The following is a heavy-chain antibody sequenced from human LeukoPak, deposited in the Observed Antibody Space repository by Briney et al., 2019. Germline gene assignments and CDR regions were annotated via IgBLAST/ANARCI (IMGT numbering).Heavy chain of an antibody. CDR1: GYSISSGYY. CDR3: ARGLPGYSSSWYVNY. CDR2: IYHSGST. D-gene: IGHD6-13*01. Sequence: SETLSLTCAVSGYSISSGYYWGWIRQPPGKGLEWIGSIYHSGSTYYNPSLKSRVTISVDTSKNQFSLKLSSVTAADTAVYYCARGLPGYSSSWYVNYWGQGTLVTVSS. V-gene: IGHV4-38-2*01. J-gene: IGHJ4*02.